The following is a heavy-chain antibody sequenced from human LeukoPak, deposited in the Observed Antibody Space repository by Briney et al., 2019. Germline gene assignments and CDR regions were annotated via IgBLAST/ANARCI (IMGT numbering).Heavy chain of an antibody. V-gene: IGHV3-21*01. D-gene: IGHD1-26*01. CDR1: GFTLSSSA. CDR3: SRDPTYYLRYGYFDY. CDR2: INNVGSHI. J-gene: IGHJ4*02. Sequence: GGSLRLSCAASGFTLSSSAMNWVRQAPGKGLEWVSSINNVGSHIYYAGSVKGRFTISRDNTKNSLYLQMDSLRAEDTAVYYCSRDPTYYLRYGYFDYWGQGALVTVSS.